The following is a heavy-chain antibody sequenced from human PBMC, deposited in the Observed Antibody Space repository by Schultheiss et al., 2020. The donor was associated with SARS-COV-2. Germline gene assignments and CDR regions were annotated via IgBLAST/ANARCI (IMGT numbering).Heavy chain of an antibody. CDR1: GFTFSSYW. CDR3: AKERDGYNSGQFDY. Sequence: GGSLRLSCAASGFTFSSYWMSWVRQAPGKGLEWVANIKQDGSEKYYVDSVKGRFTISRDNAKNSLYLQMNSLRAEDTAVYYCAKERDGYNSGQFDYWGQGTLVTVSS. CDR2: IKQDGSEK. D-gene: IGHD5-24*01. J-gene: IGHJ4*02. V-gene: IGHV3-7*01.